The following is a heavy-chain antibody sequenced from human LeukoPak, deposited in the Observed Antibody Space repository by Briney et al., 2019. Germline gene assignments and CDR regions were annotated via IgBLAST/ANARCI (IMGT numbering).Heavy chain of an antibody. CDR2: ISGSGGSS. CDR3: ALSIAARPVDWFDP. D-gene: IGHD6-6*01. Sequence: QTGGSLRLSCAASGFTFSSYAMSWVRQAPGKGLEWVSAISGSGGSSYYADSVKGRFTISRDNSKNTLYLQMNSLRAEDTAVYYCALSIAARPVDWFDPWGQGTLVTVSS. CDR1: GFTFSSYA. J-gene: IGHJ5*02. V-gene: IGHV3-23*01.